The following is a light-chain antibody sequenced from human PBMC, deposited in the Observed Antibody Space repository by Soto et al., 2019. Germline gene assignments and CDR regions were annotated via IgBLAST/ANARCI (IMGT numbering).Light chain of an antibody. CDR1: QSVSSXH. CDR2: AAS. CDR3: QQYGYSPIT. V-gene: IGKV3-20*01. Sequence: PGERATLSCRASQSVSSXHLAXYQXKXGXXXRXXXYAASSRATGSPDRFSGGGYGTDFTLTISRLEPEDSAVYYCQQYGYSPITFGQGKRLEIK. J-gene: IGKJ5*01.